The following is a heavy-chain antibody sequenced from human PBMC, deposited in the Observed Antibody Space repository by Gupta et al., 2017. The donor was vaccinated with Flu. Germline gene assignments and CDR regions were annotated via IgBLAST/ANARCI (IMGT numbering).Heavy chain of an antibody. CDR2: ISYDGSNK. Sequence: APGKGLEWVAVISYDGSNKYYADSVKGRFTISRDNSKNTLYLQMNSLRAEDTAVYYCAKDIHYGDYADGMDVWGQGTTVTVSS. J-gene: IGHJ6*02. CDR3: AKDIHYGDYADGMDV. V-gene: IGHV3-30*18. D-gene: IGHD4-17*01.